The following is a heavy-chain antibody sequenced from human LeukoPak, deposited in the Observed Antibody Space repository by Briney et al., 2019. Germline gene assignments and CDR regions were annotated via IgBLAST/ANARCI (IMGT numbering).Heavy chain of an antibody. J-gene: IGHJ4*02. CDR1: GLTVSSNF. Sequence: GGSLSLSCAASGLTVSSNFMHWVRQAPGKGLEWVAGIHMDHRTFYADSVKGRFTISRDNSANTIYLQMNSLRAEDTAIFYCASHYGGGQGTPVTVSS. D-gene: IGHD3-16*01. CDR2: IHMDHRT. CDR3: ASHYG. V-gene: IGHV3-53*01.